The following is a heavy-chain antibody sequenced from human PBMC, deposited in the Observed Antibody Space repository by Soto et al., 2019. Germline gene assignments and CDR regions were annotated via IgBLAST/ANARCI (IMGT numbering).Heavy chain of an antibody. Sequence: EVQLVESGGGLVKPGGSLRLSCAASGFTFSSYSMNWVRQAPGKGLEWVSSISSSSSYIYYADSVKGRFTISRDNAKNSLYLQMNSLRAEDTAVYYCARVVGDFYYHYGMDVWGQGTTVTVSS. V-gene: IGHV3-21*01. J-gene: IGHJ6*02. CDR1: GFTFSSYS. CDR3: ARVVGDFYYHYGMDV. CDR2: ISSSSSYI. D-gene: IGHD4-17*01.